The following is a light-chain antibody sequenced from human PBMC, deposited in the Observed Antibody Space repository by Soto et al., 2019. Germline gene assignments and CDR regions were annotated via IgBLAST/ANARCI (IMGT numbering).Light chain of an antibody. J-gene: IGKJ3*01. Sequence: EIVLTQSPATLSLSPGERATLSCRARQSVSSYLAWYQQKPGQAPRLLIYDASNRATGIPARFSGSGSGTDFTLTSSSLEPEDCAVYYWQQRSNWPLFTFGPGTKVDIK. CDR2: DAS. CDR3: QQRSNWPLFT. V-gene: IGKV3-11*01. CDR1: QSVSSY.